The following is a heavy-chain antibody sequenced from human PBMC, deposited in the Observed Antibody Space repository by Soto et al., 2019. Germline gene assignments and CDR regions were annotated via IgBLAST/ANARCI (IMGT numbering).Heavy chain of an antibody. V-gene: IGHV3-53*04. D-gene: IGHD1-20*01. CDR3: ARDLYNWKGTGYYYMDV. CDR2: IYSGGST. J-gene: IGHJ6*03. CDR1: GFTVSSNY. Sequence: GGSLRLSCAASGFTVSSNYMSWVRQAPGKGLEWVSVIYSGGSTYYADSVKGRFTISRHNSKNTLYLQMNSLRAEDTAVYYCARDLYNWKGTGYYYMDVWGKGTTVTVSS.